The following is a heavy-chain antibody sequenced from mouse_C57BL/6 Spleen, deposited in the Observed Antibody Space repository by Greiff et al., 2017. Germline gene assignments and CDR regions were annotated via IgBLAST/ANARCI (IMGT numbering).Heavy chain of an antibody. CDR3: ARKGTTVVARYFDY. J-gene: IGHJ2*01. V-gene: IGHV14-2*01. Sequence: EVKLMESGAELVKPGASVKLSCTASGFNIKDYYMHWVKQRTEQGLEWIGRIEPEDGETKYAPKFQGKATITADTSSNTAYLQLSSLTSEDTAVYYCARKGTTVVARYFDYWGQGTTLTVSS. D-gene: IGHD1-1*01. CDR1: GFNIKDYY. CDR2: IEPEDGET.